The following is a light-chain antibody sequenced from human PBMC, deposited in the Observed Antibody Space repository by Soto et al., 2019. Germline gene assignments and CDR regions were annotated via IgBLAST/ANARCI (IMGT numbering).Light chain of an antibody. Sequence: EIVLTQSPATLSLSAGERATLSCRASQSVSSSYLAWYQQKPGQAPRLLIYDASNRATGIPDRFSGSGSGTDFTLTISRLEPEDFAVYYCQQYGSSGTFGQGTKVDNK. CDR1: QSVSSSY. V-gene: IGKV3-20*01. CDR2: DAS. J-gene: IGKJ1*01. CDR3: QQYGSSGT.